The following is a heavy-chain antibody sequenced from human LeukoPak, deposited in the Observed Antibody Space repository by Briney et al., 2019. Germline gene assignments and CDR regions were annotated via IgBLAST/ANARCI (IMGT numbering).Heavy chain of an antibody. CDR2: IIPIFGTA. CDR1: GGTFSSYA. CDR3: ARDRYRAYCGGDCYPDHY. V-gene: IGHV1-69*13. J-gene: IGHJ4*02. Sequence: ASVKVSCKASGGTFSSYAISWVRQAPGQGLEWMGGIIPIFGTANYAQKFQGRVTITADESTSTAYMELSSLRSEDTAVYYCARDRYRAYCGGDCYPDHYWGQGTLATVSS. D-gene: IGHD2-21*01.